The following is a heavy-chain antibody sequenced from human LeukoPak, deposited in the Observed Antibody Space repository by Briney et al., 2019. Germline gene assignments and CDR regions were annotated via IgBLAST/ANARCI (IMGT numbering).Heavy chain of an antibody. Sequence: SETLSLTCTVSDDSISSYFWSWIRQPPGKGLEWIGYTYHSGVTHYNPSLKSRVTISVDTTKNQFSLKLSSVTAADTAVYYCARDQSSYTSSSYFDLWGQGALVTVSS. CDR2: TYHSGVT. V-gene: IGHV4-59*01. CDR3: ARDQSSYTSSSYFDL. J-gene: IGHJ5*02. CDR1: DDSISSYF. D-gene: IGHD6-6*01.